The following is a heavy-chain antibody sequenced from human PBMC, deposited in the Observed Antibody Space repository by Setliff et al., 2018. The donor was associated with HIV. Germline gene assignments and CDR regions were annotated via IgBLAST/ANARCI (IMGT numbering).Heavy chain of an antibody. D-gene: IGHD3-9*01. CDR2: IHYTGTG. Sequence: SETLSLTCTVSPVSISSTSYYWVWIRQPPGKGLEWIGNIHYTGTGFYNPALRSRVTISVDTSKNQFSLTLTSVTAADTAVYYCARQDGALTGRYFYYYMNVWGKGTTVTVSS. CDR3: ARQDGALTGRYFYYYMNV. CDR1: PVSISSTSYY. J-gene: IGHJ6*03. V-gene: IGHV4-39*01.